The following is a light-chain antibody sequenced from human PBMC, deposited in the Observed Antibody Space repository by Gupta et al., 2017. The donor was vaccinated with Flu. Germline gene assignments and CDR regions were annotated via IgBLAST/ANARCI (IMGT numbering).Light chain of an antibody. V-gene: IGLV2-11*01. J-gene: IGLJ3*02. CDR2: DVS. CDR3: SSYAGNYNWV. Sequence: QSALTQPRSVSGSPGQSVTISCTGTNSDIGSYNYVSWHQQRPGKAPKLIIYDVSERPSGVPDRFSGSKSGNAASLAISGLQAEDETDYYCSSYAGNYNWVFGGGTKLTVL. CDR1: NSDIGSYNY.